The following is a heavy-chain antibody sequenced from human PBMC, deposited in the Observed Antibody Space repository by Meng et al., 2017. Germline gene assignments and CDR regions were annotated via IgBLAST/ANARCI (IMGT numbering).Heavy chain of an antibody. CDR3: ARGRGSWSY. CDR1: GGSFSGYY. D-gene: IGHD3-3*01. V-gene: IGHV4-34*01. CDR2: INHSGST. J-gene: IGHJ4*02. Sequence: QVQLQQGGAGLLKPSETLALTCAVYGGSFSGYYWSWIRQPPGKGLEWIGEINHSGSTNYNPSLKSRVTISVDTSKNQFSLKLSSVTAADTAVYYCARGRGSWSYWGQGTLVTVSS.